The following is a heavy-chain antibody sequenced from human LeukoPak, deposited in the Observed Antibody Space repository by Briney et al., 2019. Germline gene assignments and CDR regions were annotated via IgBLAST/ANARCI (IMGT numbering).Heavy chain of an antibody. CDR2: IKQGGSEK. CDR1: GFTFSSYW. CDR3: ASTSRYCSGGSCTPFDY. Sequence: GSLRLSCAASGFTFSSYWMSWVRQAPGKGLEWVANIKQGGSEKYYVDSVKGRFTISRDNAKNSLYLQMNSLRAEDTAVYYCASTSRYCSGGSCTPFDYWGQGTLVTVSS. J-gene: IGHJ4*02. V-gene: IGHV3-7*01. D-gene: IGHD2-15*01.